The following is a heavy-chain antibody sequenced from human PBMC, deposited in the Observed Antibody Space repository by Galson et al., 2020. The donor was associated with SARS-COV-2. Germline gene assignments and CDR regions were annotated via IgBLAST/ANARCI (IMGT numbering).Heavy chain of an antibody. Sequence: TGGSLRLSCAASGFTFRSYDMCWVRQAPGKGLEWVAIIWHDGSNEYYLDSVKGRLTISRDNSKNTLSLQMNSLRAEDTALYFCARGLAGTGFFDLWGRGTLVTVSS. D-gene: IGHD1-7*01. CDR1: GFTFRSYD. V-gene: IGHV3-33*01. CDR2: IWHDGSNE. J-gene: IGHJ2*01. CDR3: ARGLAGTGFFDL.